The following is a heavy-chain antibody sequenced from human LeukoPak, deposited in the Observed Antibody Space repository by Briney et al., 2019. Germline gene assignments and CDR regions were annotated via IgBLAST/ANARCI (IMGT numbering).Heavy chain of an antibody. CDR1: GFTFSSYS. J-gene: IGHJ4*02. CDR2: ISSSSSYI. V-gene: IGHV3-21*01. Sequence: GGSLRLSCAASGFTFSSYSMNWVRQAPGKGLEWVSSISSSSSYIYYADSVKGRFTISRDNAKNSLYLQMNSLRAEDTAVYYCARKYCSTTSCLFDNWGQGTLVTVSS. CDR3: ARKYCSTTSCLFDN. D-gene: IGHD2-2*01.